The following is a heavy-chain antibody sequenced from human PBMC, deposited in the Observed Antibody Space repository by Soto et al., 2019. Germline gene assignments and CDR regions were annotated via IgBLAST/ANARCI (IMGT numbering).Heavy chain of an antibody. J-gene: IGHJ4*02. Sequence: SVKVSCKASGGTFSSYAISWVRQAPGQGLEWMGGIIPIFGTANYAQKFQGRVTITADESTSTAYMELSSLRSEDTAVYYCAITYYYDSSGYYYVTPPFDYWGQGTLVTVSS. CDR2: IIPIFGTA. CDR3: AITYYYDSSGYYYVTPPFDY. V-gene: IGHV1-69*13. CDR1: GGTFSSYA. D-gene: IGHD3-22*01.